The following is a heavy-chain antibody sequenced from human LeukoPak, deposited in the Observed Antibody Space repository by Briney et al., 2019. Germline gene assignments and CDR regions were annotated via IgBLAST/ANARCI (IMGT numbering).Heavy chain of an antibody. CDR3: ARERDGVVVVPAATLYYYYYMDV. J-gene: IGHJ6*03. CDR1: GGSISSYY. D-gene: IGHD2-2*01. CDR2: IYTSGST. Sequence: PSETLSLTCTGSGGSISSYYWSWLRQPDGKGLEWIGRIYTSGSTNYNPSLKSRTTMSVDTSNNQFSLKLSSVTAADTAVYYCARERDGVVVVPAATLYYYYYMDVWGKGTTVTVSS. V-gene: IGHV4-4*07.